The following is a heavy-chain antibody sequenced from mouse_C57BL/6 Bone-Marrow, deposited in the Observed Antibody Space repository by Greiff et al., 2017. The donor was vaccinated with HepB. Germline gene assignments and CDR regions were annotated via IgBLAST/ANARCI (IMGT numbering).Heavy chain of an antibody. CDR2: IDPETGGT. CDR1: GYTFTDYE. V-gene: IGHV1-15*01. CDR3: TRGLRLLFDY. Sequence: QVQLQQSGAELVRPGASVTLSCKASGYTFTDYEMHWVKQTPVHGLEWIGAIDPETGGTAYNQKFKGKAILTADKSSSTAYMELRSRTSEDSAVYYCTRGLRLLFDYWGQGTTLTVSS. J-gene: IGHJ2*01. D-gene: IGHD3-2*02.